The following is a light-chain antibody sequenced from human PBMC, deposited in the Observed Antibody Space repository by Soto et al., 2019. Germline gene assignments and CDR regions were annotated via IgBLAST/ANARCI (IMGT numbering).Light chain of an antibody. CDR1: QSVSFNY. Sequence: EIVLTQSPGTLSLSPGERATLSCGASQSVSFNYLAWYQQKVGLAPRLLIYDASRRATGTPDRFSGSGSGTDFTLTISRLELEDFAVYVCQQYGSSPYTFGQGTNLEIK. J-gene: IGKJ2*01. V-gene: IGKV3D-20*01. CDR3: QQYGSSPYT. CDR2: DAS.